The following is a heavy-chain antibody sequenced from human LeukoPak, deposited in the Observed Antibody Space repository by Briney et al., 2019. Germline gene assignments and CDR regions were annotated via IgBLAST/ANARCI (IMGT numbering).Heavy chain of an antibody. V-gene: IGHV3-23*01. CDR2: ISGGGGNT. CDR1: GLTFRTYA. CDR3: ATDREGDPSAYYLV. J-gene: IGHJ4*02. D-gene: IGHD3-22*01. Sequence: AGGPLSLSCAASGLTFRTYAVGGVRQAPGTGLEWVSTISGGGGNTYYADSVKGRFTISRDNSKNTLFLQMNSLRAEDSAVYYCATDREGDPSAYYLVGGQGTLITVSS.